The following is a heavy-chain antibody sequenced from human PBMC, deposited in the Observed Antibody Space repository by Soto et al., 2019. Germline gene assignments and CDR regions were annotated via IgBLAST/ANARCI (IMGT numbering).Heavy chain of an antibody. V-gene: IGHV3-23*01. D-gene: IGHD2-2*02. CDR1: GFTFSSYA. Sequence: EVQLLESGGGLVQPGGSLRLSCAASGFTFSSYAMNWVRQAPGKGLEWVSTISGSGDNTYYADSVKGRFTISRDNSKNTPYLQMNSLSAEDTALYYCTKVGGTSLPPIPVDYWGQGTQVSVSS. J-gene: IGHJ4*02. CDR2: ISGSGDNT. CDR3: TKVGGTSLPPIPVDY.